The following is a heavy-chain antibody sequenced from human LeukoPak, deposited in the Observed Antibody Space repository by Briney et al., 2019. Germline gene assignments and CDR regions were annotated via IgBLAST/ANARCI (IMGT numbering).Heavy chain of an antibody. D-gene: IGHD3-22*01. CDR3: ASTEYYYDSSGYEGIDY. V-gene: IGHV4-4*02. CDR1: GGSISSSNW. Sequence: SGTLSLTCAVSGGSISSSNWWSWVRQPPGKGLGWIGEIYHSGSTNYNPSLKSRVTTSVDKSKNQFSLKLSSVTAADTAVYYCASTEYYYDSSGYEGIDYWGQGTLVTVSS. J-gene: IGHJ4*02. CDR2: IYHSGST.